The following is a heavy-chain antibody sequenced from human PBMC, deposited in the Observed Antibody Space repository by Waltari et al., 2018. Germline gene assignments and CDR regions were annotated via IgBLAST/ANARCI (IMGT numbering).Heavy chain of an antibody. Sequence: EVQLVESGGGLVQPGGSLRLSCAASGFTFSIYWLHWVRQAPGKGLVWVARINGDGSDTSYADSVKGRFTISKDNAKNTLYLQMNSLRAEDTAVYYCATRENYYYDSAYGMNVWGQGTTVSVSS. V-gene: IGHV3-74*01. CDR2: INGDGSDT. J-gene: IGHJ6*02. CDR3: ATRENYYYDSAYGMNV. CDR1: GFTFSIYW. D-gene: IGHD3-22*01.